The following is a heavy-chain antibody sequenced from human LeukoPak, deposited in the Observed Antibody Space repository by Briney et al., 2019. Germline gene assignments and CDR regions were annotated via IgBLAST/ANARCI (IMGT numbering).Heavy chain of an antibody. CDR2: FDPEDGET. CDR1: GYTLTELS. Sequence: ASVKVSCEVSGYTLTELSMHWVRQAPGKGLEWMGGFDPEDGETIYAQKFQGRVTMTEDTSTDTAYMELSSLRSEDTAVYYCATLPYNSQGFDYWGQGTLVTVSS. J-gene: IGHJ4*02. CDR3: ATLPYNSQGFDY. V-gene: IGHV1-24*01. D-gene: IGHD1-14*01.